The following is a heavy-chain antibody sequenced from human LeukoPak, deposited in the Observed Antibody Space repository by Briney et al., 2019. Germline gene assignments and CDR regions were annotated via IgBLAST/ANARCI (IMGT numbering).Heavy chain of an antibody. J-gene: IGHJ6*02. Sequence: PSETLSLTCTVSGGFVSSGSYYWSWIRQPPGKGLEWIGYIYYSGSTNYNPSLKSRVTISVDTSKNQFSLKLSSVTAADTAVYYCARVGGTNYYYYGMDVWGQGTTVTVSS. CDR3: ARVGGTNYYYYGMDV. CDR2: IYYSGST. CDR1: GGFVSSGSYY. D-gene: IGHD1-26*01. V-gene: IGHV4-61*01.